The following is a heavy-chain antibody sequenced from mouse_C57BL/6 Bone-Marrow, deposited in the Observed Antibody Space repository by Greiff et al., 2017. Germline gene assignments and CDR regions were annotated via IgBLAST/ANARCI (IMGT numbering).Heavy chain of an antibody. V-gene: IGHV1-55*01. CDR1: GYTFTSYW. CDR3: ARYTTVVAHWYFDV. Sequence: QVQLQQPGAELVKPGASVKMSCKASGYTFTSYWITWVKQRPGQGLEWIGDIYPGSGSTNYNEKFKSKATLTVDTSSSTAYMQLSSLTSEDSAVYYCARYTTVVAHWYFDVWGTGTTVTVSS. J-gene: IGHJ1*03. CDR2: IYPGSGST. D-gene: IGHD1-1*01.